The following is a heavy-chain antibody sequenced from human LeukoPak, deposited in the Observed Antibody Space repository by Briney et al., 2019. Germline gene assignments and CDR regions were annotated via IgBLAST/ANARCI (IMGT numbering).Heavy chain of an antibody. J-gene: IGHJ4*02. CDR2: INAGNGNT. Sequence: ASVKVSCTASGYTFTTYAIHWVRQAPGQRLEWMGWINAGNGNTKYSQKFQGRVTITRDTSASTAYMELSSLRSEDTAVYSCARELGGFDYWGQGTLVTVSS. V-gene: IGHV1-3*01. CDR1: GYTFTTYA. CDR3: ARELGGFDY. D-gene: IGHD1-26*01.